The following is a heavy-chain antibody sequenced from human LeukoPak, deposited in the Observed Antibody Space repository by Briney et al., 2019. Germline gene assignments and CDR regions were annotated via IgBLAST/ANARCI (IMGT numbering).Heavy chain of an antibody. CDR1: GGSISSGDYY. V-gene: IGHV4-30-4*01. CDR2: IYYSGST. CDR3: ARADDYGDLHFDY. J-gene: IGHJ4*02. D-gene: IGHD4-17*01. Sequence: PSETLSLTCTVSGGSISSGDYYWSWICQPPGKGLEWIGYIYYSGSTYYNPSLKSRVTISVDTSKNQFSLKLSSVTAADTAVYYCARADDYGDLHFDYWGQGTLVTVSS.